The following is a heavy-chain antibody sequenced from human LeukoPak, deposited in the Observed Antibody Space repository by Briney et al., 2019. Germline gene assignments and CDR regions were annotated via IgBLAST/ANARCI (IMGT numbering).Heavy chain of an antibody. Sequence: PGRSLRLSCAPSGFTFSSCAMHWARQAPGKRLERVAVISYDGSNKYYADSVKGRFTISRDNSKNTLYLQMNSLRAEDTAVYYCARDPTTLAAQWLVQGYFDYWGQGTLVTVSS. CDR1: GFTFSSCA. CDR2: ISYDGSNK. CDR3: ARDPTTLAAQWLVQGYFDY. V-gene: IGHV3-30-3*01. J-gene: IGHJ4*02. D-gene: IGHD6-19*01.